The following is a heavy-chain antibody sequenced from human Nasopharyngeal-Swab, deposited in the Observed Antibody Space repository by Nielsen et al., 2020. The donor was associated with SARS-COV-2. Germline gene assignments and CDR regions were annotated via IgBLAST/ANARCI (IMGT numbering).Heavy chain of an antibody. V-gene: IGHV5-51*01. CDR3: ARQALGRDGYINPDY. Sequence: GGSLRLSCKGSGYSFTTYWIGWVRQMPGKGLEWMGIIYPGDSDTRYSPSFQGQVTISADKSTSTAYLQWSSLKASDTAMYYCARQALGRDGYINPDYWGQGTLVTVSS. J-gene: IGHJ4*02. CDR2: IYPGDSDT. CDR1: GYSFTTYW. D-gene: IGHD5-24*01.